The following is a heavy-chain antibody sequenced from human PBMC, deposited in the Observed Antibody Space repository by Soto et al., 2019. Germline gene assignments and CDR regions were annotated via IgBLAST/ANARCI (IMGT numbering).Heavy chain of an antibody. CDR3: ARGGYTSSSYWVF. V-gene: IGHV3-7*05. J-gene: IGHJ4*02. Sequence: EVQLVEAGGGLVQPGGSLRLSCETSGFAFSDLWLTWARQAPGKGPEWVANINQDGSKTYYVDSVMGRFTVSIDKAKNSLYLQMDSLRAEDTAVYYCARGGYTSSSYWVFWGEGTVVSVSS. CDR2: INQDGSKT. CDR1: GFAFSDLW. D-gene: IGHD3-22*01.